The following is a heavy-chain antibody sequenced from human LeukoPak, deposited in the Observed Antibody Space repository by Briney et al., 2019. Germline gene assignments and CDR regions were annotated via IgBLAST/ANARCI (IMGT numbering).Heavy chain of an antibody. V-gene: IGHV4-39*07. Sequence: SETLSLTFTVPGGSISSSRYYWGWFRQPPGKGLERIVSSYYSGCTYYSPSPKSRVTMSVDTSKSQFSLKLSSVTAADTAVYYCARGPDIAYCSGGSCYFPEYGMDVWGQGTTVTVSS. J-gene: IGHJ6*02. CDR3: ARGPDIAYCSGGSCYFPEYGMDV. CDR1: GGSISSSRYY. D-gene: IGHD2-15*01. CDR2: SYYSGCT.